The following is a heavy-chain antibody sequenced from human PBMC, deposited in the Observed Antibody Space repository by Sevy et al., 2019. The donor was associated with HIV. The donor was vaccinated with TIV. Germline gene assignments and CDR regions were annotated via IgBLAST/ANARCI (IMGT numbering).Heavy chain of an antibody. J-gene: IGHJ4*02. V-gene: IGHV3-7*01. Sequence: GGSLRLSCAASGFTLNAYWMHWVRQAPGKGLEWLANINQDGSTQYYAASVKGRFTISRDNAKNLVYLQMNTMRPKDTGLYYCARAIAAAAGFWGQGTLVTVSS. CDR1: GFTLNAYW. CDR2: INQDGSTQ. CDR3: ARAIAAAAGF. D-gene: IGHD6-13*01.